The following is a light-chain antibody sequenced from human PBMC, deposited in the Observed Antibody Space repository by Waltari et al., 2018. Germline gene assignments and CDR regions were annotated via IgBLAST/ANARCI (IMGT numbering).Light chain of an antibody. CDR3: ATWDDSLRMV. CDR2: SNK. Sequence: RQVPGTAPKLRCYSNKQRPAGVPDRVSGSKAGTSASRAINGLRSEDGADYYCATWDDSLRMVFGGGTELTVL. V-gene: IGLV1-47*01. J-gene: IGLJ3*02.